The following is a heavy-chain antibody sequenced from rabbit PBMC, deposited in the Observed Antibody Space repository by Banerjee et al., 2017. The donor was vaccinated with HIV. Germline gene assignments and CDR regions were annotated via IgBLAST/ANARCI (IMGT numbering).Heavy chain of an antibody. CDR2: INTSSGNI. J-gene: IGHJ6*01. V-gene: IGHV1S45*01. Sequence: QEQLEESGGDLVKPEGSLTLTCTASGFSFSNKYVMCWVRQAPGKGLEWIACINTSSGNIVYATWAKGRFTISKTSWTTVTLQMTSLTAADTATYFCARDLSSSGWSDFALRGPGTLVTVS. CDR1: GFSFSNKYV. CDR3: ARDLSSSGWSDFAL. D-gene: IGHD4-1*01.